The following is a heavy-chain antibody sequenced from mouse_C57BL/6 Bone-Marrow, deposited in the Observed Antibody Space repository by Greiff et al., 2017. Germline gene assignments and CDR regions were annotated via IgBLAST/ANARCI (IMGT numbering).Heavy chain of an antibody. CDR1: GYTFTSYW. CDR3: ARRGWLLSYFDY. J-gene: IGHJ2*01. D-gene: IGHD2-3*01. Sequence: QVQLKQPGAELVKPGASVKLSCKASGYTFTSYWMQWVKQRPGQGLEWIGEIDPSDSYTNYNQKFKGKATLTVDTSSRTAYMQLSSLTSEDSAVYYCARRGWLLSYFDYWGQGTTLTVSS. V-gene: IGHV1-50*01. CDR2: IDPSDSYT.